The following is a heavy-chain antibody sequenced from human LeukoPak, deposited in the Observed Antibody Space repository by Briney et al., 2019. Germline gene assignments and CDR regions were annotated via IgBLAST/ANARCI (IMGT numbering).Heavy chain of an antibody. V-gene: IGHV1-69*13. CDR3: ARDRASPQEGYYYYYYMDV. D-gene: IGHD3-10*01. CDR1: GGTFSSYA. CDR2: IIPIFGTA. Sequence: SVKVSCKASGGTFSSYAISWVRQAPGQGLEWMGGIIPIFGTANYAQKFQGRVTITADESTSTAYMELSSLRSEDTAVYYCARDRASPQEGYYYYYYMDVWGKGTTVTVSS. J-gene: IGHJ6*03.